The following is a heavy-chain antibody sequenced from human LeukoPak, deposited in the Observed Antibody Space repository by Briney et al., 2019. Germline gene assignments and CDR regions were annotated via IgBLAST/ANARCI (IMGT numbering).Heavy chain of an antibody. Sequence: GVSLQISCHGSGFTFTTYSFAWVRLMPGKGLEWMGVIYAGDSSTRYSPSFQGQVTISVDKSISTAYLQWSSLKASDSAIYYCARHSCYDSWGQGTLVTVSS. CDR2: IYAGDSST. CDR3: ARHSCYDS. D-gene: IGHD3-16*01. J-gene: IGHJ4*02. CDR1: GFTFTTYS. V-gene: IGHV5-51*01.